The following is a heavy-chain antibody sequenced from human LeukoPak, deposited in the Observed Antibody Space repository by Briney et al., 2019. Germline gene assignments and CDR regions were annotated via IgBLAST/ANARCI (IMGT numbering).Heavy chain of an antibody. CDR2: VHHTGRT. V-gene: IGHV4-4*06. CDR3: ARGSDYTWGG. J-gene: IGHJ4*01. D-gene: IGHD3-10*01. Sequence: EWIAEVHHTGRTIYSPSFAGRVTISPDTSKNQISLQLTSVTAADTAVYYCARGSDYTWGGWGQGTLVTVSS.